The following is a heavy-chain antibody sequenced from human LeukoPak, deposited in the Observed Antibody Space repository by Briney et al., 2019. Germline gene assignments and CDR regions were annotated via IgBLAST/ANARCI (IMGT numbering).Heavy chain of an antibody. CDR1: GGSISSYY. V-gene: IGHV4-59*01. CDR3: ARAAPSEFELERRYYFDY. J-gene: IGHJ4*02. D-gene: IGHD1-1*01. Sequence: PSETLSLTCTVSGGSISSYYWSWIRQPPGEGLEWIGYIYYSGSTNYNPSLKSRVTISVDTSKNQFSLKLSSVTAADTAVYYCARAAPSEFELERRYYFDYWGQGTLVTVSS. CDR2: IYYSGST.